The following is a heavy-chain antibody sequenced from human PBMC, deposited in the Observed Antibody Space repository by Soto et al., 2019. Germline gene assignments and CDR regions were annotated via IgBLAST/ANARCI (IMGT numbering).Heavy chain of an antibody. CDR2: ISSGGGTI. CDR1: GFTFSTYS. J-gene: IGHJ6*03. CDR3: ARDRILSYYDYIDG. Sequence: GGSLRLSCAASGFTFSTYSMNWVRQAPGKGLEWISYISSGGGTIYYADSVKGRFTISRDNAKNSLYLQMNSLRAEDTAVYYCARDRILSYYDYIDGWGKGTTVTVSS. V-gene: IGHV3-48*01.